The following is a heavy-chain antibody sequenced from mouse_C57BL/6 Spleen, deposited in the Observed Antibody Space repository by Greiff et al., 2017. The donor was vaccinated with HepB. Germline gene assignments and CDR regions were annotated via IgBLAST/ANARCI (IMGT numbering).Heavy chain of an antibody. V-gene: IGHV8-8*01. CDR3: ARIAYSNYVLYAMDY. Sequence: QVTLKECGPGILQPSQTLSLTCSFSGFSLSTFGMGVGWIRQPSGKGLEWLAHIWWDDDKYYNQALKSRLTISKDTSKNQVFLKNANVDTADTATDYCARIAYSNYVLYAMDYWGPGTSVTVSS. D-gene: IGHD2-5*01. CDR2: IWWDDDK. CDR1: GFSLSTFGMG. J-gene: IGHJ4*01.